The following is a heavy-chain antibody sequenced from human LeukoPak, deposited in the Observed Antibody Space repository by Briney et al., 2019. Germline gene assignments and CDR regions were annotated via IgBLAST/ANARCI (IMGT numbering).Heavy chain of an antibody. CDR1: GGSFSGYY. D-gene: IGHD2-2*01. J-gene: IGHJ6*03. Sequence: KPSETLSLTCAVYGGSFSGYYWSWIRQPPGKGLEWIGEINHSRSTNYNPSLKSRVTISVDTSKNQFSLKLSSVTAADTAVYYCARAHIVVVPAAAVPPYSSSLYYYYYYMDVWGKGTTVTVSS. CDR2: INHSRST. V-gene: IGHV4-34*01. CDR3: ARAHIVVVPAAAVPPYSSSLYYYYYYMDV.